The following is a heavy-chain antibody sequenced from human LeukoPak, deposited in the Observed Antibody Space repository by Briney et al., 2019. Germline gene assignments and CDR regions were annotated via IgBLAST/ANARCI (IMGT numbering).Heavy chain of an antibody. CDR2: ISAYNGNT. Sequence: ASVKVSCKASGYTFTSYGISWVRQAPGQGLEWMGWISAYNGNTNYAQKLQGRVTITTDTSTSTAYMELRSLRSDDTAVYYCARDRYYDILTGYYNVISVDYWGQGTLVTVSS. CDR3: ARDRYYDILTGYYNVISVDY. V-gene: IGHV1-18*01. CDR1: GYTFTSYG. J-gene: IGHJ4*02. D-gene: IGHD3-9*01.